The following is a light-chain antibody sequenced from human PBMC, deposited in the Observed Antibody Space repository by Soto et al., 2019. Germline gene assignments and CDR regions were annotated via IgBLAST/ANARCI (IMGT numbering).Light chain of an antibody. J-gene: IGKJ3*01. CDR2: GAS. CDR1: QSVSPY. CDR3: QQYGSSPPVT. V-gene: IGKV3-20*01. Sequence: EIVLTQSPGTLSLSPGERATLSCRASQSVSPYLAWYQHKPGQAPRLLIYGASNRATGIPDRISGSGSGTDFTRTISRLEPEDFAVYYCQQYGSSPPVTFGPGTKVDIK.